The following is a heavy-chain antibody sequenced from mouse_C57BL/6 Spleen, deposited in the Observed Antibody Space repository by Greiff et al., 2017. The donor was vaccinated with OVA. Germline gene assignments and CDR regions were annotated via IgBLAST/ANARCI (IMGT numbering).Heavy chain of an antibody. CDR3: ARPNYCGSSYFAY. CDR1: GYTFTDYN. Sequence: EVQLQQSGPELVKPGASVKMSCKASGYTFTDYNMHWVKQSHGKSLEWIGYINPNNGGTSYNQKFKGKATLTVNKSSSTAYMELRSLTSEDSAVYSCARPNYCGSSYFAYWGQGTTLTVSS. CDR2: INPNNGGT. J-gene: IGHJ2*01. V-gene: IGHV1-22*01. D-gene: IGHD1-1*01.